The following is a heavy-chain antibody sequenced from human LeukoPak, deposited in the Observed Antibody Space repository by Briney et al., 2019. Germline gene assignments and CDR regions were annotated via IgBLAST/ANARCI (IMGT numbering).Heavy chain of an antibody. CDR1: GFTFSDYY. J-gene: IGHJ3*02. CDR3: ARDWPADIVVVVAAEGAFDI. V-gene: IGHV3-11*06. Sequence: GGSLRLSCAASGFTFSDYYMSWIRQAPGKGLEWVSYISSSSSYTNYADSVKGRFTISRDNAKNSLYLQTNNLRAEDTAVYYCARDWPADIVVVVAAEGAFDIWGQGTMVTVSS. D-gene: IGHD2-15*01. CDR2: ISSSSSYT.